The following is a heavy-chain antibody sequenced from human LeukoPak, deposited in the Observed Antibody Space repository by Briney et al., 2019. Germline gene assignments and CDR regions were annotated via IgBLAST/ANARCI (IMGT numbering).Heavy chain of an antibody. Sequence: PGRSLRLSCAASGFTFSSYAMHWVRQAPGKGLEWVAVISYDGSNKYYADSVKGRFTISRDNSKNTLYLQMNSLRAEDTAVYYCARDLTYGGKRGYYFDYWGQGTLVTVSS. CDR1: GFTFSSYA. D-gene: IGHD4-23*01. CDR2: ISYDGSNK. CDR3: ARDLTYGGKRGYYFDY. J-gene: IGHJ4*02. V-gene: IGHV3-30*14.